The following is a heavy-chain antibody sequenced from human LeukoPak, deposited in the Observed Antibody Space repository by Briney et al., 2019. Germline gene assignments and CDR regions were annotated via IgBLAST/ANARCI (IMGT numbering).Heavy chain of an antibody. CDR2: IYYSGST. J-gene: IGHJ4*02. D-gene: IGHD3-16*01. Sequence: PSETLSLTCTVSGGSISSYYWSWIQQPPGKGLEWIGYIYYSGSTNYNPSLKSRVTISVDTSKNQFSLKLSSVTAADTAVYYCASSLKAGGLGYWGQGTLVTVSS. CDR3: ASSLKAGGLGY. CDR1: GGSISSYY. V-gene: IGHV4-59*01.